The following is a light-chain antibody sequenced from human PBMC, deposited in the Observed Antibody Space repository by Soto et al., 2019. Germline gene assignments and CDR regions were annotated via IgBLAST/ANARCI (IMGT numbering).Light chain of an antibody. CDR3: SSYTSSSTGV. CDR2: EVS. V-gene: IGLV2-14*01. Sequence: QSALTQPASVSGSPGQSITISCTGTSSDVGGYKYVSWYQQHPGKAPKLTIYEVSNRPSGVSNRFSGSKSGNTASLTISGLQAEDEADYYCSSYTSSSTGVFGGGTKLTVL. J-gene: IGLJ3*02. CDR1: SSDVGGYKY.